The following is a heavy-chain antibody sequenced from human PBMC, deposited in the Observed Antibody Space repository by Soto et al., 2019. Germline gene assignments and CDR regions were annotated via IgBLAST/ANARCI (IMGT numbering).Heavy chain of an antibody. V-gene: IGHV3-64*02. D-gene: IGHD3-3*01. J-gene: IGHJ4*02. CDR2: ITADGSST. CDR3: AAVRYYDFWSRYVLPEY. Sequence: GGSLRLSCAASEFDFSTYSFYWVRQAPGKGLEFVSAITADGSSTYYVESVRGRFTISRDNSRKTLYLQMGSVRSDDMAVYYCAAVRYYDFWSRYVLPEYWGQGAQVIVSS. CDR1: EFDFSTYS.